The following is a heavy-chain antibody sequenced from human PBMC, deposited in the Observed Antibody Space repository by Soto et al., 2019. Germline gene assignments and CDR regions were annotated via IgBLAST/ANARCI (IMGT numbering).Heavy chain of an antibody. CDR1: GYTFTRYG. CDR3: ARARSGVVVPAATDFDY. CDR2: ISAYNGNT. V-gene: IGHV1-18*01. Sequence: ASVTVSCQASGYTFTRYGISWVRQAPGQGLEWMGWISAYNGNTNYAQKLQGRVTMTTDTSTSTAYMELRSLRSDDTAVYYCARARSGVVVPAATDFDYWGQGTLVTVS. J-gene: IGHJ4*02. D-gene: IGHD2-2*01.